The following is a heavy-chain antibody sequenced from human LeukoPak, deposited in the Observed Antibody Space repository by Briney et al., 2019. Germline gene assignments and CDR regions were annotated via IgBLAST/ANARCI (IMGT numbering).Heavy chain of an antibody. CDR3: TRDRSRAEDD. CDR2: INQGGSDK. D-gene: IGHD1-14*01. V-gene: IGHV3-7*01. J-gene: IGHJ4*02. Sequence: GGSLRLSCAASGFTFSSYWMNWVRQLPGKGLEWVANINQGGSDKYYVDSVKGRFTISRDNANNLLYLQMNSLRGEDTAVYYCTRDRSRAEDDWGQGTLVTVSS. CDR1: GFTFSSYW.